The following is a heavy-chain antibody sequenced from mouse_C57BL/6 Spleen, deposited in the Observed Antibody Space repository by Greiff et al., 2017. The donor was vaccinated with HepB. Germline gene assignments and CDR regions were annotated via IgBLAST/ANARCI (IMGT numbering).Heavy chain of an antibody. Sequence: EVQLQQSGPELVKPGASVKISCKASGYSFTGYYMNWVKQSPEKSLEWIGEINPSTGGTTYNQKFKAKATLTVDKSSSTAYMQLKSLTSEDSAVYYCARPSPYGSSFYYWGQGTTLTVSS. V-gene: IGHV1-42*01. D-gene: IGHD1-1*01. CDR3: ARPSPYGSSFYY. J-gene: IGHJ2*01. CDR1: GYSFTGYY. CDR2: INPSTGGT.